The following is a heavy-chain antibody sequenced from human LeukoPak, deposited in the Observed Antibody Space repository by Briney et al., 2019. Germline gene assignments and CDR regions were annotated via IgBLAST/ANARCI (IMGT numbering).Heavy chain of an antibody. CDR3: ARDMRVAVAGTGNYYYYMDV. Sequence: GSSVKVSCKASGGTFSSYAISWVRQAPGQGLEWMGGIIPIFGTANYAQKFQGRVTITTDESTSTAYMELSSLRSEDTAVYYCARDMRVAVAGTGNYYYYMDVWGKGTTVTFSS. J-gene: IGHJ6*03. CDR2: IIPIFGTA. CDR1: GGTFSSYA. D-gene: IGHD6-19*01. V-gene: IGHV1-69*05.